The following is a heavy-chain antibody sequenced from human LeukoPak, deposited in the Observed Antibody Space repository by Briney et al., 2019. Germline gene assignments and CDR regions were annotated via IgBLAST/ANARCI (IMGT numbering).Heavy chain of an antibody. CDR2: IQNDASTE. V-gene: IGHV3-33*05. CDR3: ATRILQSLDY. J-gene: IGHJ4*02. Sequence: PGRSLRLSCAASGFIFSHYGMHWVRQAPGKGLEWVAVIQNDASTENFADSVKGRFTISRDNSKNTLYLQMNSLRAEDTAVYYCATRILQSLDYWGQGTLVTVSS. CDR1: GFIFSHYG. D-gene: IGHD4-11*01.